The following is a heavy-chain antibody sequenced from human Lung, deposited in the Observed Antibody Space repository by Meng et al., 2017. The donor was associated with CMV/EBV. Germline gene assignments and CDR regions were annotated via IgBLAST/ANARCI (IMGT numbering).Heavy chain of an antibody. V-gene: IGHV3-23*01. J-gene: IGHJ4*02. CDR1: GFSFANFG. Sequence: GEXXKISCVASGFSFANFGMSWVRLPPGKGLEWVSAIGGSGTSIYYADSVKGRFTVSRDNSKNTLYLQMNSLRAEDTAAYFCAKARFVLAAHDYFDSWGQGNXVNGAS. D-gene: IGHD2-21*01. CDR2: IGGSGTSI. CDR3: AKARFVLAAHDYFDS.